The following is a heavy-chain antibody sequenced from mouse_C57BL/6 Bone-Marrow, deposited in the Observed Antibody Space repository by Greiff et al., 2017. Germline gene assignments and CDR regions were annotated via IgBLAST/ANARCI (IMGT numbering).Heavy chain of an antibody. CDR1: GYTFPSYG. CDR2: IYPRSGNT. V-gene: IGHV1-81*01. D-gene: IGHD1-1*01. CDR3: AREGGSYAMDY. Sequence: VKLQESGAELARPGASVKLSCKASGYTFPSYGISWVKQRTGQGLEWIGEIYPRSGNTYYNEKFKGKATLTADKSSSTAYMELRSLTSEDSAVYFCAREGGSYAMDYWGQGTSVTVSS. J-gene: IGHJ4*01.